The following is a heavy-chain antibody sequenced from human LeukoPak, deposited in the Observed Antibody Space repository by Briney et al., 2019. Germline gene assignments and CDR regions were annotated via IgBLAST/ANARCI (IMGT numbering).Heavy chain of an antibody. J-gene: IGHJ4*02. CDR3: ARDGGWNGFDY. Sequence: SQTLSLTCTVSGGSISSGDYYWSWIRQPPGKGLDWIGYIYYSGSTYYNPSLKSRVTISVDTSKNQFSLKLSSVTAADTAVYYCARDGGWNGFDYWGQGTLVTVSS. D-gene: IGHD1-1*01. V-gene: IGHV4-30-4*08. CDR1: GGSISSGDYY. CDR2: IYYSGST.